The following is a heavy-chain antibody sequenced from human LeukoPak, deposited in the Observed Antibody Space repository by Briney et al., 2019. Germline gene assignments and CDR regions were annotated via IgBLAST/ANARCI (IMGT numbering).Heavy chain of an antibody. CDR1: GGSISSYY. J-gene: IGHJ4*02. CDR2: IYYSGST. Sequence: SETLSLTCTVSGGSISSYYWSWIRQPPGKGLEWIGCIYYSGSTNYNPSLKSRVTISVDTSKNQFSLKLSSVTAADTAVYYCARADRSSSGGIFDYWGQGTLVIVSS. D-gene: IGHD6-19*01. CDR3: ARADRSSSGGIFDY. V-gene: IGHV4-59*01.